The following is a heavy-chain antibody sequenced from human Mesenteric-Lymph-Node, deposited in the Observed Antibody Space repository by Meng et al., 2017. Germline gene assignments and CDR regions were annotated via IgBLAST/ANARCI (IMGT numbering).Heavy chain of an antibody. CDR2: INSDGSAT. V-gene: IGHV3-74*01. CDR1: GFTFSSYW. J-gene: IGHJ4*02. Sequence: GESLKISCAASGFTFSSYWMHWVRQGPGKGLVWVSRINSDGSATIYEDSVKGRFTISRDNAKNKLYLQMNSLRAEDTAVYFCARAYSSDGSAYFHYWGQGTLVTVSS. D-gene: IGHD3-22*01. CDR3: ARAYSSDGSAYFHY.